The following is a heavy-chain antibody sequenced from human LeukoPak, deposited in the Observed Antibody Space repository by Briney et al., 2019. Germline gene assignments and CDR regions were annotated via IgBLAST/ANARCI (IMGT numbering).Heavy chain of an antibody. CDR2: IYYDGST. CDR3: ARCSSGGSCYVVE. V-gene: IGHV4-59*01. D-gene: IGHD2-15*01. CDR1: GGSISTYY. J-gene: IGHJ6*02. Sequence: SETLSLACTVSGGSISTYYWSWIRQPPGKGLEWIGYIYYDGSTIYNPSLKSRVTISVDTSKNQFSLKLSSVTAADTAVYYCARCSSGGSCYVVEWGQGTTVTVSS.